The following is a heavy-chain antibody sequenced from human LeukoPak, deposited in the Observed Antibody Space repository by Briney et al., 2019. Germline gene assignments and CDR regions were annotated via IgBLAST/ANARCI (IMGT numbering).Heavy chain of an antibody. V-gene: IGHV3-23*01. CDR2: ISGSGGST. Sequence: PGGSLRLSCAASGFTFSNAWMSWVRQAPGKGLEWVSAISGSGGSTYYADSVKGRFTISRDNSKNTLYLQMNSLRAEDTAVYYCAKDEYYYDSSGYYYLSGFDYWGQGTLVTVSS. CDR3: AKDEYYYDSSGYYYLSGFDY. D-gene: IGHD3-22*01. CDR1: GFTFSNAW. J-gene: IGHJ4*02.